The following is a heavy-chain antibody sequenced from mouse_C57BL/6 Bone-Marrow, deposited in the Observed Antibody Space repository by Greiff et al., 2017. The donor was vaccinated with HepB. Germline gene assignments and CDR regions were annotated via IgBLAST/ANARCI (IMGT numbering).Heavy chain of an antibody. J-gene: IGHJ2*01. CDR1: GFNIKDYY. V-gene: IGHV14-2*01. D-gene: IGHD1-1*01. CDR3: ARDLLLRVPYFDY. Sequence: EVQRVESGAELVKPGASVKLSCTASGFNIKDYYMHWVKQRTEQGLEWIGRIDPEDGETKYAPKFQGKATITADTSSNTAYLQLSSLTSEDTAVYYCARDLLLRVPYFDYWGQGTTLTVSS. CDR2: IDPEDGET.